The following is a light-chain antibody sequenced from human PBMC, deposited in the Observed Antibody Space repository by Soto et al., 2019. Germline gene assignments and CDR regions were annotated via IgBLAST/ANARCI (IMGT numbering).Light chain of an antibody. CDR1: QSFGTS. Sequence: EIVLTQFPATLSLSPGEKATLSCRASQSFGTSLAWYQQRPAQAPRLLIYDTFKVAAGVPARFSGSGSGADITLPTSGLEPEDFAVYYCQQGGSFGGGTKVEIK. V-gene: IGKV3-11*01. CDR2: DTF. J-gene: IGKJ4*01. CDR3: QQGGS.